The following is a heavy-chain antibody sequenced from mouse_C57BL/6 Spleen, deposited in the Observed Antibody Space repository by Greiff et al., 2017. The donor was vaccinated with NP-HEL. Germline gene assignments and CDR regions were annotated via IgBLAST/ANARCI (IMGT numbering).Heavy chain of an antibody. CDR3: ARPRYYGSSEYFDV. CDR2: IYPGDGDT. D-gene: IGHD1-1*01. J-gene: IGHJ1*03. V-gene: IGHV1-82*01. CDR1: GYAFSSSW. Sequence: QVQLKESGPELVKPGASVKISCKASGYAFSSSWMNWVKQRPGKGLEWIGRIYPGDGDTNYNGKFKGKATLTADKSSSTAYMQLSSLTSEDFAVYFCARPRYYGSSEYFDVWGTGTTVTVSS.